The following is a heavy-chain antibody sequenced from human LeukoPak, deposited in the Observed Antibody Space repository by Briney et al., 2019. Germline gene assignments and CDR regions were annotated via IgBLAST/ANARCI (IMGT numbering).Heavy chain of an antibody. CDR3: ARGATTTRFGRFDP. V-gene: IGHV3-30*03. CDR2: ISYDASNK. D-gene: IGHD4-17*01. CDR1: GFTFSRYG. J-gene: IGHJ5*02. Sequence: GGSLRLSCAASGFTFSRYGMHWVRQTPGKGLEWVAVISYDASNKYYADSVKGRFTISRDNSKNTLYLQMNSLRAEDTAVYYCARGATTTRFGRFDPWGQGTLVIVSS.